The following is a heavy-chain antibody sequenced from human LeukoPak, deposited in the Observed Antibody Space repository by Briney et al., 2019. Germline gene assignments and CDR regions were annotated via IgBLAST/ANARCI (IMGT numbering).Heavy chain of an antibody. D-gene: IGHD4-17*01. J-gene: IGHJ4*02. CDR1: GYTFTSYD. V-gene: IGHV1-8*02. CDR3: ARGHTPYGDYVDY. Sequence: ASVKVSCKASGYTFTSYDINWVRQATGQGLEWMGGMNPNSGNTGYAQKFQGRVTMTRNTSISTAYMELSSLRSEDTAVYYCARGHTPYGDYVDYWGQGTLVTVSS. CDR2: MNPNSGNT.